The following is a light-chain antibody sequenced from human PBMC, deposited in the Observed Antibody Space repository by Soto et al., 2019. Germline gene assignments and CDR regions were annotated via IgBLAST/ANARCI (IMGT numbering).Light chain of an antibody. CDR3: QQYNNSPGT. V-gene: IGKV3-15*01. J-gene: IGKJ1*01. Sequence: EIVMTQSPATLSVSPGERATLSCRASQSVSSNLAWYQQKPGQAPRLLIYGASTRATGIPARFSGRGSGTECAITISRLQSGDLAEYDCQQYNNSPGTFGQGTRVEIK. CDR1: QSVSSN. CDR2: GAS.